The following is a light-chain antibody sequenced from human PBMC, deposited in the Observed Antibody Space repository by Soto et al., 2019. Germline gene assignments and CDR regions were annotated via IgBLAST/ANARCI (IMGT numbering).Light chain of an antibody. CDR2: DAS. CDR3: QQYNNWPRT. J-gene: IGKJ1*01. V-gene: IGKV3D-15*01. Sequence: MTQSPSSLSSSVGERVTITCRASQSISSYLDWYQQKPGKAPKLLIYDASNRATGIPARFSGSGSGTEFTLTISSLQSEDFAVYYCQQYNNWPRTFGQGTKVDIK. CDR1: QSISSY.